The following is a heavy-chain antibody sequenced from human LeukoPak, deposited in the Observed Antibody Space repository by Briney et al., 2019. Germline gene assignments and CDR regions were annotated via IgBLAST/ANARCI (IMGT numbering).Heavy chain of an antibody. D-gene: IGHD2-2*01. CDR1: GGSISSYY. Sequence: SETLSLTCTVPGGSISSYYWSWIRQPPGKGLEWIGYIYYSGSTNYNPSLKSRVTISVDTSKNQFSLKLSSVTAADTAVYYCARARGIVVPAAMEYYYYYVDVWGKGTTVTVSS. CDR2: IYYSGST. J-gene: IGHJ6*03. V-gene: IGHV4-59*01. CDR3: ARARGIVVPAAMEYYYYYVDV.